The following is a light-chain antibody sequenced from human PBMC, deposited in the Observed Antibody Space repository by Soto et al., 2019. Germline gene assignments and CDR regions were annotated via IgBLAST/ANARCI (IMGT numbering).Light chain of an antibody. Sequence: QSVLTQPPSASGTPGQRVTISCSGSNSNVETNYVYWYQQVAGTAPKLLIYCNDQRPSGVPDRFSASKSGTSASLDISGLRSEDEADYYCSANDDSLGGPVFGGGTKLTVL. J-gene: IGLJ2*01. CDR2: CND. CDR3: SANDDSLGGPV. V-gene: IGLV1-47*02. CDR1: NSNVETNY.